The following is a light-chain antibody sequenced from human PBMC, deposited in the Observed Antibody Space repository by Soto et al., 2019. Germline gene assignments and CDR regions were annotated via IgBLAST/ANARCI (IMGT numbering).Light chain of an antibody. Sequence: DIQMTQYPSTLSASVGDRVTITCRASQGISNWLAWYQQKPGKPPKLLLYDASGLDSGVPSRFSGSGYGTEFTLTISGLQPEDFATCYCQQYDSVPWTFGQGTNVDIK. CDR2: DAS. CDR3: QQYDSVPWT. V-gene: IGKV1-5*01. CDR1: QGISNW. J-gene: IGKJ1*01.